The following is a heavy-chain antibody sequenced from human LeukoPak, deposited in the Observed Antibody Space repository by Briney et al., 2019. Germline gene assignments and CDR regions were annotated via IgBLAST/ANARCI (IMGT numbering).Heavy chain of an antibody. CDR1: GFTFSSYA. CDR3: ARDNAGYGDPRANASDI. D-gene: IGHD4-17*01. Sequence: GRSLRLSCAASGFTFSSYAMHWVRQAPGKGLEWVAVISYDGSNKYYADSVKGRFTISRDNSKNTLYLQMNSLRAEDTAVYYCARDNAGYGDPRANASDIWGQGTMVTVSS. J-gene: IGHJ3*02. V-gene: IGHV3-30*04. CDR2: ISYDGSNK.